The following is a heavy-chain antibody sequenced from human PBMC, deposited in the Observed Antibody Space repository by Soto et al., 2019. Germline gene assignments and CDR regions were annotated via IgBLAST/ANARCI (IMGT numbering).Heavy chain of an antibody. CDR3: ARGYGSSSWFDP. D-gene: IGHD6-6*01. V-gene: IGHV2-70*04. CDR2: IDWDDDK. CDR1: GFSLSTSGMR. Sequence: SGPTLVNPTQTLTLTCTFSGFSLSTSGMRVSWIRQPPGKALEWLARIDWDDDKFYSTSLKTRLTISKDTSKNQVVLTMTNMDPVDTATYYCARGYGSSSWFDPWGQGTLVTVSS. J-gene: IGHJ5*02.